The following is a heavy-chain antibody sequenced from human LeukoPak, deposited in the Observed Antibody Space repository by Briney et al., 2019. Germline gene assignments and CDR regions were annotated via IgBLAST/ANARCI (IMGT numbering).Heavy chain of an antibody. CDR3: ANHPTGIGEYYFDY. V-gene: IGHV3-30*02. CDR1: GFTFISYG. CDR2: IRNGGHNE. D-gene: IGHD1-14*01. Sequence: GGSLRLSCAASGFTFISYGMHWVRQAPGKGLQWVAFIRNGGHNEEYANSVKGRFTISIDNSKNTLYLQMNSLGEEDTAFYYSANHPTGIGEYYFDYWGQGALVSVSS. J-gene: IGHJ4*02.